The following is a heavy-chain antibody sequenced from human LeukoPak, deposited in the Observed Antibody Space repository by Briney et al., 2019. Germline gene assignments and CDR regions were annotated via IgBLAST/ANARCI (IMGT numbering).Heavy chain of an antibody. D-gene: IGHD3-16*02. CDR1: GFTFSSYG. J-gene: IGHJ4*02. CDR3: AKTIYDYVWGSYRYALDY. V-gene: IGHV3-23*01. Sequence: RTGGSLRLSRAASGFTFSSYGMHWVRQAPGKGLEWVSAISGSGGSTYYADSVKGRFTISRDNSKNTLYLQMNSLRAEDTAVYYCAKTIYDYVWGSYRYALDYWGQGTLVTVSS. CDR2: ISGSGGST.